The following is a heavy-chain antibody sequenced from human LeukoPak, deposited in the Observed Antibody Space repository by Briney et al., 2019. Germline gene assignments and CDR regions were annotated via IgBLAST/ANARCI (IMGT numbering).Heavy chain of an antibody. V-gene: IGHV3-23*01. D-gene: IGHD3-22*01. J-gene: IGHJ4*02. CDR2: ISGSGDNT. CDR1: GFTFSSYA. CDR3: AKGSYYDSSGSFYFDY. Sequence: LPGGSLRLSCAASGFTFSSYAMSWVRQAPGKGLEWGSGISGSGDNTYYADSVKGRFTISRDNSKNTLYVQVNSLGTEDTAAYYCAKGSYYDSSGSFYFDYWGQGTLVTVSS.